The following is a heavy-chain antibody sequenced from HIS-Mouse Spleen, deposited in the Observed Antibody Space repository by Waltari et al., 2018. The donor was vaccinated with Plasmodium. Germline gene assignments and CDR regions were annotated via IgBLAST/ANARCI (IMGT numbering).Heavy chain of an antibody. CDR3: ARVGRRIWGALDI. Sequence: QVQLQESGPGLVKPSETLSLTCTVSGGSISSYYWSWIRQPPGQGLEWIGYIYYSGSTNYNPSLKSRVTISVDTCKNQFSLKLSSVTAADTAVYYCARVGRRIWGALDIWGQGTMVTVSS. V-gene: IGHV4-59*01. D-gene: IGHD3-16*01. J-gene: IGHJ3*02. CDR2: IYYSGST. CDR1: GGSISSYY.